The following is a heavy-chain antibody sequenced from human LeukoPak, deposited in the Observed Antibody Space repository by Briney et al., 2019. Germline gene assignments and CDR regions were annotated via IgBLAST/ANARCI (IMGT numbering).Heavy chain of an antibody. CDR1: GGSFSGYY. Sequence: SETLSLTCAVYGGSFSGYYWSWIRQPPGKGLEWIGEINHSGSTNYNPSLKSRVTISVDTSKNQFSLKLSSVTAADTAVYYCARADILTGSFDYWGQGTLVTVSS. CDR3: ARADILTGSFDY. D-gene: IGHD3-9*01. J-gene: IGHJ4*02. CDR2: INHSGST. V-gene: IGHV4-34*01.